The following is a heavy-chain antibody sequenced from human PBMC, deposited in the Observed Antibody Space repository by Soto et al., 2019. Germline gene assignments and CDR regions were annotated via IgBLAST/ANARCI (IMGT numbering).Heavy chain of an antibody. CDR1: GFTFSAYW. Sequence: EVQLVESGGGLVQPGGSLRLSWAASGFTFSAYWMHWVRQAPGKGLVWVSRTNTDGTATTYADSVEGRFTISRDNAKNMVYLQMNSLRAEDTAVYYCTRGHYYGMDVWGQGTTVTVSS. V-gene: IGHV3-74*03. CDR3: TRGHYYGMDV. CDR2: TNTDGTAT. J-gene: IGHJ6*02.